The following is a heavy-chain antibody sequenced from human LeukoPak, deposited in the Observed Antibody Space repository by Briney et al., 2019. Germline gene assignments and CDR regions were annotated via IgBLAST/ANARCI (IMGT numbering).Heavy chain of an antibody. Sequence: SETLSLTCTVSGGSISTYYWSWIRQPPGKGLEWIGYIYCSGSTNYNPSLKSRVTISVDTSKNQFSLKLSSVTAADTAVYYCARDSRSFDYWGQGTLVTVSS. CDR1: GGSISTYY. J-gene: IGHJ4*02. V-gene: IGHV4-59*01. CDR3: ARDSRSFDY. CDR2: IYCSGST.